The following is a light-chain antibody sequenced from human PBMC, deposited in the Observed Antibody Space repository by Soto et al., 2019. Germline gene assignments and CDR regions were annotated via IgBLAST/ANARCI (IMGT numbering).Light chain of an antibody. CDR3: SSYRSSDTLE. CDR1: SSDVGGYNY. J-gene: IGLJ2*01. V-gene: IGLV2-14*03. Sequence: QSALTQPASVSGSPVQSITISCTGTSSDVGGYNYVSWYQQHPGKAPKLMIYDVTNRPSGVSNRFSGSKSGNTASLTISGLQAEDEADYYCSSYRSSDTLEFGGGTKVTVL. CDR2: DVT.